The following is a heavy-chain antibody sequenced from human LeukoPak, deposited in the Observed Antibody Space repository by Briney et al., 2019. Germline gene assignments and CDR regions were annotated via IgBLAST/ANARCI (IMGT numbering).Heavy chain of an antibody. CDR1: GFTFSSYS. CDR2: ISSSSSYI. V-gene: IGHV3-21*01. Sequence: GGSLRLSCAASGFTFSSYSMNWVRQAPGKGLEWVSSISSSSSYIYYADSVKGRFTISRDNAKNSLYLQMNSLRAEDTAVYYCARASLAPDYYGSGSYFVDDYYYYMDVWGKGTTVTVSS. CDR3: ARASLAPDYYGSGSYFVDDYYYYMDV. J-gene: IGHJ6*03. D-gene: IGHD3-10*01.